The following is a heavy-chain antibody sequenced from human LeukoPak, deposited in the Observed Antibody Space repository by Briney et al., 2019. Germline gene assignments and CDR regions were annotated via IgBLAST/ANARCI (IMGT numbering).Heavy chain of an antibody. D-gene: IGHD6-13*01. CDR1: GFTFSTYS. V-gene: IGHV3-48*01. CDR3: AKNGYSSSWNDY. CDR2: ISTSSTTI. J-gene: IGHJ4*02. Sequence: PGGSLRLSCAASGFTFSTYSMNWVRQAPGKGLEWVSYISTSSTTIYYADSVKGRFTISRDNAKNSVYLQMNSLRAEDTAAYYCAKNGYSSSWNDYWGQGTLVTVSS.